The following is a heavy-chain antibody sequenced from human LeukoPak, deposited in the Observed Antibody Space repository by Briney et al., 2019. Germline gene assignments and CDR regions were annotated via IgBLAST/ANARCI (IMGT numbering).Heavy chain of an antibody. CDR3: ANEGYDFWSGYYDYFDY. CDR1: GFTFSSYA. J-gene: IGHJ4*02. V-gene: IGHV3-23*01. CDR2: ISGSGGST. D-gene: IGHD3-3*01. Sequence: GGSLRLSCAASGFTFSSYAMSWVRQAPGKGLEWVSAISGSGGSTYYADSVKGRFTISRDNSKNTLYLQMNSLRAEDTAVYYCANEGYDFWSGYYDYFDYWGQGTLVTVSS.